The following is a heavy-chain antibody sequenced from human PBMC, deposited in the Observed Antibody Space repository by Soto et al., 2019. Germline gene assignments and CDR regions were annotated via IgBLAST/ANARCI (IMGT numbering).Heavy chain of an antibody. V-gene: IGHV4-61*03. CDR1: GGSVSSEHYY. D-gene: IGHD6-13*01. Sequence: QVQLQESGPGLVKSSETLSLTCTVSGGSVSSEHYYWNWIRQPPGKGLEWIGYFYYTGSTNYNPSLESRLTMSVDMSKNHFSLKLTSVTAADTAVDYCAGGTAGKKVAYWGQGTLVTVSS. CDR3: AGGTAGKKVAY. CDR2: FYYTGST. J-gene: IGHJ4*02.